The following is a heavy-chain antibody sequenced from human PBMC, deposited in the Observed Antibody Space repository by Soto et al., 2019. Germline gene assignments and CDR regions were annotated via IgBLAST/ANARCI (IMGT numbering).Heavy chain of an antibody. D-gene: IGHD6-19*01. CDR1: GYTFTGYY. Sequence: ASVKVSCKASGYTFTGYYIHWLRQAPGQGLEWMGWVNPNSGGTNYAQKFQGWVTMTRDTSISTAYMEVSRLRSDDTAVYYCVTSRVSIAVAGETEYYFDYWGQGTLVTVSS. J-gene: IGHJ4*02. V-gene: IGHV1-2*04. CDR3: VTSRVSIAVAGETEYYFDY. CDR2: VNPNSGGT.